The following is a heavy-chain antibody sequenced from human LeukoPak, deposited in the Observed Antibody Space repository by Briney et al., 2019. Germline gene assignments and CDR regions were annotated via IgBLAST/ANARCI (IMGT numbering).Heavy chain of an antibody. V-gene: IGHV4-59*01. Sequence: SETLSLTCTVSGGSISTYYWNWIRQPPGKELEWIGYIYYSGSTNYNPSLKSRVTISVDTSKNQFSLNLTSVTAADTAVYYCARGGIRQTFDNWGQGTLVTVSS. J-gene: IGHJ4*02. D-gene: IGHD3-3*02. CDR3: ARGGIRQTFDN. CDR2: IYYSGST. CDR1: GGSISTYY.